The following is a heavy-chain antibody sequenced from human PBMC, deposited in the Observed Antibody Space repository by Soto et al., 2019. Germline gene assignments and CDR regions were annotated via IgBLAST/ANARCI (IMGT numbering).Heavy chain of an antibody. Sequence: QVQLQESGPGLVKPSQTLSLTCTVSGGSISSGDYYWSWIRQPPGEGLEWIGYIYYSGSTYYNPSLKSRVTISVDTSKNQFSLKLSSVTAADTAVYYCTREATVTTNKGVVDYWGQGTLVTVSS. CDR1: GGSISSGDYY. V-gene: IGHV4-30-4*01. D-gene: IGHD4-17*01. J-gene: IGHJ4*02. CDR2: IYYSGST. CDR3: TREATVTTNKGVVDY.